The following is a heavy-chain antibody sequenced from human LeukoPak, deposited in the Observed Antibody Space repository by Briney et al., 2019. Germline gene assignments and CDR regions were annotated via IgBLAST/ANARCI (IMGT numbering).Heavy chain of an antibody. J-gene: IGHJ4*02. CDR1: GDSVSSNSAA. CDR3: ARAAVWAGSSWYFDY. CDR2: TYYRSKWYN. Sequence: SQTLSLTRAISGDSVSSNSAAWNWIRQSPSRGLEWLGRTYYRSKWYNDYAVSVKSRITINPDTSKNQFSLQLNSVTPEDTAVYYCARAAVWAGSSWYFDYWGQGTLVTVSS. D-gene: IGHD6-13*01. V-gene: IGHV6-1*01.